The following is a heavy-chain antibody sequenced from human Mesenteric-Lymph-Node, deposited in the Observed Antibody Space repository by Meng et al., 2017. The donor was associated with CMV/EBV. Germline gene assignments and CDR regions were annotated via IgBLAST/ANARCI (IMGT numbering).Heavy chain of an antibody. CDR3: AKGDKVATITHV. V-gene: IGHV3-30*18. Sequence: GESLKISCAASGFTFSDYYMSWIRQAPGKGLEWVAVMSYDGRKKHYVDSVKGRFTISRDNSKNTLYLQMNSLRPEDTAVYYCAKGDKVATITHVWGQGTMVTVSS. CDR2: MSYDGRKK. D-gene: IGHD5-12*01. CDR1: GFTFSDYY. J-gene: IGHJ3*01.